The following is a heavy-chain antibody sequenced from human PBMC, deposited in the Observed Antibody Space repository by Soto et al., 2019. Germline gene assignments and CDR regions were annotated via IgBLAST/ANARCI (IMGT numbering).Heavy chain of an antibody. J-gene: IGHJ4*02. CDR2: INAGNGNT. D-gene: IGHD6-13*01. CDR1: GYTFTSYA. Sequence: GASVKVSCKASGYTFTSYAMHWVRQAPGQRLEWMGWINAGNGNTKYSQKFQGRVTITRDTSASTAYMELSSLRSEDTAVYYCARARPAYPGGQQLVPDYWGQGTLVTVSS. CDR3: ARARPAYPGGQQLVPDY. V-gene: IGHV1-3*01.